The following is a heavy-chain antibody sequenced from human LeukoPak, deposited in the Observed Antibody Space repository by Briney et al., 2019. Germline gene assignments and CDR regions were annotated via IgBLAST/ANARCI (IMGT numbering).Heavy chain of an antibody. J-gene: IGHJ4*02. D-gene: IGHD6-13*01. V-gene: IGHV3-21*01. CDR1: GFTFSSYS. Sequence: GGSLRLSCAASGFTFSSYSMNWARQAPGKGLEWVSPISSSSSYIYYADSVKGRFTISRDNAKNSLYLQMNSLRAEDTAVYYCARSFLSIAAAATDYWGQGTLVTVSS. CDR2: ISSSSSYI. CDR3: ARSFLSIAAAATDY.